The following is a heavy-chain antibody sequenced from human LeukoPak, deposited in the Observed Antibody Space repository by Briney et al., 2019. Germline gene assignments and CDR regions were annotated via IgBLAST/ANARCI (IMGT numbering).Heavy chain of an antibody. CDR2: ISGSGGST. J-gene: IGHJ4*02. CDR1: GYTFSSYA. CDR3: AMFYGDYCDY. V-gene: IGHV3-23*01. Sequence: SCKASGYTFSSYAMSSVRQAPGKGLECVSAISGSGGSTYYADSVKGRFTISRDNSKNTLYLQMNSLRAEDTAVYYCAMFYGDYCDYWGQGTLVTVSS. D-gene: IGHD4-17*01.